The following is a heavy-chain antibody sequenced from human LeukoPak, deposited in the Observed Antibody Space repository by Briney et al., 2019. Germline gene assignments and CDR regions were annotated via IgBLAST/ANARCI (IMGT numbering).Heavy chain of an antibody. CDR2: ISSSGSTI. CDR3: ARVRPTRLLWFGSPGYFDY. J-gene: IGHJ4*02. Sequence: GGSLRLSCAASGFTFSDYYMSWIRQAPGKGLEWVSYISSSGSTIYYADSVKGRFTISRDNAKNSLYLQMNSLRAEDTAVYYCARVRPTRLLWFGSPGYFDYWGQGTLVTVSS. CDR1: GFTFSDYY. V-gene: IGHV3-11*01. D-gene: IGHD3-10*01.